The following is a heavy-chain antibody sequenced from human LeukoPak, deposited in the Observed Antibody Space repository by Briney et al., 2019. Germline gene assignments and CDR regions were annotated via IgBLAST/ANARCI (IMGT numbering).Heavy chain of an antibody. J-gene: IGHJ4*02. D-gene: IGHD6-6*01. CDR2: IYYSGST. CDR3: ARLSIASRVRIFDY. V-gene: IGHV4-59*08. Sequence: PSETLSLTCTVSGGTLSTYYWSWIRQPPGKGLECIGHIYYSGSTNYKPSLKSRVTISLDTSKNQFSLKLSSVTAADTAVYYCARLSIASRVRIFDYWGQGTLVTVSS. CDR1: GGTLSTYY.